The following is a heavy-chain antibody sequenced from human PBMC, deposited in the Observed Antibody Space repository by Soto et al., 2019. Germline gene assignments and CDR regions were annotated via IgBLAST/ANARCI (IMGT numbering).Heavy chain of an antibody. CDR3: ARGRTVSSIGPLLV. J-gene: IGHJ1*01. V-gene: IGHV1-18*01. CDR1: GYNFFDYG. CDR2: VSPKSGNT. D-gene: IGHD1-1*01. Sequence: QIQLVQSGAEVKKPGASVKVSCKASGYNFFDYGVSWVRQAPGQGREWMGWVSPKSGNTVYARKVQSRVTMTTDTSTRTAYMDLRGLRSDDTAVYYCARGRTVSSIGPLLVWGQGTLVSVSS.